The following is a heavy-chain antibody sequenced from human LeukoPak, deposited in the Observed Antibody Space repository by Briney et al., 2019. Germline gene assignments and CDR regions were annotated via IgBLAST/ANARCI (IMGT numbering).Heavy chain of an antibody. V-gene: IGHV4-59*01. CDR3: ARVKIKGGITIFKEYHYMDV. D-gene: IGHD3-3*01. CDR1: GGSFSGYY. Sequence: SETLSLTCAFYGGSFSGYYWSWIPQPPGKGLEGIGYISYSGSTNYNPSLKSRVTISVDTSKNQFSLKLSSVTAADPAVYYCARVKIKGGITIFKEYHYMDVWGEGTTVTVSS. J-gene: IGHJ6*03. CDR2: ISYSGST.